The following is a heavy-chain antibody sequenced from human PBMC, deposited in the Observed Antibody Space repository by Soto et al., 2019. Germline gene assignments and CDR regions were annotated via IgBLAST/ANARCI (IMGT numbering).Heavy chain of an antibody. D-gene: IGHD2-2*01. CDR1: GFSISYSGVG. CDR3: AHSRYCSATSCYAAAFDI. CDR2: IYWDNDK. Sequence: QITLKESGPTLVKPTQTLTLTCTFSGFSISYSGVGVGWIRQPPGKALEWLALIYWDNDKRYNPSLKSMFTITKDTSKTQVVLTMTSMDPVDTATYFCAHSRYCSATSCYAAAFDIWGQGTMVTVSS. V-gene: IGHV2-5*02. J-gene: IGHJ3*02.